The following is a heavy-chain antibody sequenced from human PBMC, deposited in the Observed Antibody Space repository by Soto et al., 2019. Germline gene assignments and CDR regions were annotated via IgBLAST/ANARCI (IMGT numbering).Heavy chain of an antibody. V-gene: IGHV3-23*01. Sequence: GGSLRLSCAASGFTFDSYTMSWVRQAPGKGLEWVSSISGGGSSTYYADSVKGRFTISRDNSKNTPYLQMKNLRAEDTAIYYCAKDQFMTSMTESGLDYWGQGTLVTVSS. J-gene: IGHJ4*02. CDR3: AKDQFMTSMTESGLDY. CDR2: ISGGGSST. CDR1: GFTFDSYT. D-gene: IGHD4-17*01.